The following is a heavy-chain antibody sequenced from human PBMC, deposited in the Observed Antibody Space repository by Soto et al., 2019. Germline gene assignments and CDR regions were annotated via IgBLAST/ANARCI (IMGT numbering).Heavy chain of an antibody. CDR2: INAGNGNT. D-gene: IGHD2-15*01. V-gene: IGHV1-3*01. J-gene: IGHJ3*02. Sequence: ASVKVSCKASGYTFTSYAMHWVRQAPGQRLEWMGWINAGNGNTKYSQKFQGRVTITRDTSASTAYMELNSLRSEDTAVYYCAREAGGACFYIWGQGTMVTVSS. CDR3: AREAGGACFYI. CDR1: GYTFTSYA.